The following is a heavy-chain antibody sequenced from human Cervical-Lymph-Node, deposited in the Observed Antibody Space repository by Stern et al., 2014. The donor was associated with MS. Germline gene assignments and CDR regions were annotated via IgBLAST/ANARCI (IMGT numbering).Heavy chain of an antibody. V-gene: IGHV1-18*01. CDR1: GYTFTNFG. D-gene: IGHD2-15*01. J-gene: IGHJ3*02. CDR3: ARGVLGSENAFDI. Sequence: VQLVESGAEVKKPGASVKVSCKASGYTFTNFGIRWVRQAPGQGLALMGWISAYNGNADYAQKLQGRVTMTTDTSTSTAYMELRSLRADDTAVYYCARGVLGSENAFDIWGQGTMVTVSS. CDR2: ISAYNGNA.